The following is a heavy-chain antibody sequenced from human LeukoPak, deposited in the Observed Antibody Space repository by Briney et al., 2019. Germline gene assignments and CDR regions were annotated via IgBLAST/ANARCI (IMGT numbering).Heavy chain of an antibody. CDR3: ARDSHDYVWGSYRSSHLFYFDY. D-gene: IGHD3-16*02. Sequence: PSETLSLTCTVSGGSISSYYCSWIRQPPGKGLEWIGYIYYSGSTNYNPSLKSRVTISVDTSKNQFSLKLSSVTAADTAVYYCARDSHDYVWGSYRSSHLFYFDYWGQGTLVTVSS. J-gene: IGHJ4*02. V-gene: IGHV4-59*12. CDR2: IYYSGST. CDR1: GGSISSYY.